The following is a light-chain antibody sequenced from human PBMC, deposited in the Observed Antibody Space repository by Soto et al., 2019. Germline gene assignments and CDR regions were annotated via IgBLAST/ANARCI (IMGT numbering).Light chain of an antibody. V-gene: IGLV2-23*02. Sequence: QSVLTQPASVSGSPGQSITISCTGTSSDVGSYNPVSWYQQHPGKAPKLMIYEVSKLPSGVSNRFSGSKSGNTASLTISGLQAEDEADYYCCSYAGSSTYVFGTGTKVTVL. CDR2: EVS. CDR3: CSYAGSSTYV. J-gene: IGLJ1*01. CDR1: SSDVGSYNP.